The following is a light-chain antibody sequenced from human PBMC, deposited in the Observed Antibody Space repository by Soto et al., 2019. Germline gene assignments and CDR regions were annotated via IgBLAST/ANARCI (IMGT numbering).Light chain of an antibody. CDR2: EVT. CDR1: SSDVGSYNL. CDR3: CSYAGSSTLV. J-gene: IGLJ2*01. V-gene: IGLV2-23*02. Sequence: QSALTQPASVSGSPGQSITISCTGTSSDVGSYNLVSWYQQHPGKAPKLMIYEVTKRPLGVSTRFSGSKSGNTASLTISGLQAEDEADYYCCSYAGSSTLVFGGGTKVTVL.